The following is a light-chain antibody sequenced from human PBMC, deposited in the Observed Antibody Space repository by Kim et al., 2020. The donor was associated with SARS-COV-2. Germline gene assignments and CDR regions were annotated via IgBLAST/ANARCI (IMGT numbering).Light chain of an antibody. Sequence: DIQMTQSPSSLSASVGDRVTITCRASQNIGSSLNWYQQKPGKAPNLLIYAAATLQSGVPSRFSGSGCGTDFTLPISSLQPEDFSTYYCQHSYSTPRTFGPGTKVDIK. CDR2: AAA. J-gene: IGKJ3*01. V-gene: IGKV1-39*01. CDR3: QHSYSTPRT. CDR1: QNIGSS.